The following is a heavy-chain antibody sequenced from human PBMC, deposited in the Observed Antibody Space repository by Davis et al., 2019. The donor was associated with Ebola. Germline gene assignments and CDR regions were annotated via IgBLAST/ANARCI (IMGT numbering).Heavy chain of an antibody. Sequence: AASVKVSCKASGYTFTSYAMHWVRQAPGQRLEWMGWINAGNGNTKYSQKFQGRVTITRDTSASTAYMELSSLRSEDTSVYYGARDRGGDYSFDYWGQGTLVTVSS. V-gene: IGHV1-3*01. CDR3: ARDRGGDYSFDY. D-gene: IGHD3-10*01. CDR2: INAGNGNT. J-gene: IGHJ4*02. CDR1: GYTFTSYA.